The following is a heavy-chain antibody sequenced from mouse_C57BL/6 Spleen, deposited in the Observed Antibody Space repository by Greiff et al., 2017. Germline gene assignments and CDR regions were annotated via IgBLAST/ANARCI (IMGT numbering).Heavy chain of an antibody. CDR2: ISPRSGNT. J-gene: IGHJ2*01. CDR3: ARYTTVVATDFDY. V-gene: IGHV1-81*01. CDR1: GYTFTSYG. D-gene: IGHD1-1*01. Sequence: QVQLQQSGAELARPGASVKLSCKASGYTFTSYGISWVKQRTGQGLEWIGEISPRSGNTYYNEKFKGKATLTADKSSSTAYMELRSLTSEDSAVXFCARYTTVVATDFDYWGQGTTLTVSS.